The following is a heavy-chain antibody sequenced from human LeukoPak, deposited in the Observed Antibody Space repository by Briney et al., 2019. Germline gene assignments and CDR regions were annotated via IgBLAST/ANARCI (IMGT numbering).Heavy chain of an antibody. J-gene: IGHJ4*02. V-gene: IGHV4-59*08. CDR2: VFFEGNT. CDR1: GVSMSGSF. Sequence: PSETLSLTCTVSGVSMSGSFWSWIRQPPGKGLEWIGYVFFEGNTRYNPSLSSRLSISIDTSRSQFSLKLNSVTAADTAVYYCAKHVSITYAHFDYWGQGSLDTVSS. D-gene: IGHD2-2*01. CDR3: AKHVSITYAHFDY.